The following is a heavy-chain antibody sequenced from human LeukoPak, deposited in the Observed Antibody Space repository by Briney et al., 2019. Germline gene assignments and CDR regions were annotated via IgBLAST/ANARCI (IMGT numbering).Heavy chain of an antibody. V-gene: IGHV4-34*01. CDR3: ARDFRGGYDFWSGYYTPYYFDY. D-gene: IGHD3-3*01. Sequence: PSETLSLTCAVYGGSLSGYYWSWIRQPPGKGLEWIGEINHSGSTNYNPSLKSRVTISVDTSKNHFSLKLSSVTAADTAVYYCARDFRGGYDFWSGYYTPYYFDYWGQGTLVTVSP. CDR1: GGSLSGYY. CDR2: INHSGST. J-gene: IGHJ4*02.